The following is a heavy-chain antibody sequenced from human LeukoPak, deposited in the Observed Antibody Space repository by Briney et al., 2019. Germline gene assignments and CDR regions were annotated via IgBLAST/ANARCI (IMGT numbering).Heavy chain of an antibody. CDR1: GFTFSHYG. Sequence: PGGSLRLSCAASGFTFSHYGMHWVRQAPGKGPEWVAFIRYDGTNNNYADSVKGRFTISRDNSRNTVYLQMNSLRPEDTALYYCARKDYYYMDVWGKGSTITVSS. J-gene: IGHJ6*03. CDR2: IRYDGTNN. CDR3: ARKDYYYMDV. V-gene: IGHV3-30*02.